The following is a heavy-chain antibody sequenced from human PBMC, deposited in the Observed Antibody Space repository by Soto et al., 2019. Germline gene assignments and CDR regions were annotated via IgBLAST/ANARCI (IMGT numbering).Heavy chain of an antibody. V-gene: IGHV3-30-3*01. CDR1: GFTFSSYA. J-gene: IGHJ6*02. Sequence: GGSLRLSCAASGFTFSSYAMHWVRQAPGKGLEWVAVISYDGSNKYYADSVKGRFTISRDNSKNTLYLQMNSLRAEDTAVYYCARDIGPHTYYDFWSGYYYGMDVWGQGTTVTVSS. CDR3: ARDIGPHTYYDFWSGYYYGMDV. CDR2: ISYDGSNK. D-gene: IGHD3-3*01.